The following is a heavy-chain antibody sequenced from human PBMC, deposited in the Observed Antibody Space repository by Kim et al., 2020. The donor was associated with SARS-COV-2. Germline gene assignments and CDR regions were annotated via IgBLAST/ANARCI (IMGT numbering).Heavy chain of an antibody. CDR3: ARSIRLYSFDY. CDR2: ISYSGST. V-gene: IGHV4-59*01. J-gene: IGHJ4*02. D-gene: IGHD1-26*01. CDR1: GGSISSYY. Sequence: SETLSLTCTVSGGSISSYYWSWIRQPPGKGLEWIGYISYSGSTNYNPSLKSRVTISVDTSKNQFSLKLSSVTAADTAVYYFARSIRLYSFDYWGQGTLVT.